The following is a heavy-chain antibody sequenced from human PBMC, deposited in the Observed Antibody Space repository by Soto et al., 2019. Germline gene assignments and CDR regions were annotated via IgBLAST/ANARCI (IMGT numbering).Heavy chain of an antibody. V-gene: IGHV1-18*01. CDR3: AITLLFDSYYHYLMYV. D-gene: IGHD3-10*01. CDR1: GYTFTSDA. J-gene: IGHJ6*02. Sequence: SVKLSCKASGYTFTSDAISWGRQAPGQGLEWMGWISAYNGNTNYAQKLQGRVTMTTDTSTSTAYMGLRSLRSEDPAVYYCAITLLFDSYYHYLMYVRGQGNTVT. CDR2: ISAYNGNT.